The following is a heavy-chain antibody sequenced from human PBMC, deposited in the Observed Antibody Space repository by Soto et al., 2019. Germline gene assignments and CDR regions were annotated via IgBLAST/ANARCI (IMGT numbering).Heavy chain of an antibody. J-gene: IGHJ4*02. CDR1: GGSISSGGYY. Sequence: QVQLQESGPGLVKPSQTLSLTCTVSGGSISSGGYYWSWIRQHPGKGLEWIGYIYYSGSTYYNPSLKSRVTIAVDTSKNQCSLKRSSVTAADTAVYYCARDRGRCGETWPEWGQGTLVTVSS. CDR3: ARDRGRCGETWPE. CDR2: IYYSGST. D-gene: IGHD3-10*01. V-gene: IGHV4-31*03.